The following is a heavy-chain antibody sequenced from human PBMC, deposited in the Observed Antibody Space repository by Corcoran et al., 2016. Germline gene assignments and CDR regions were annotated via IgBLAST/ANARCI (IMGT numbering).Heavy chain of an antibody. CDR3: TRESRQLEYDYDGMDV. D-gene: IGHD6-13*01. V-gene: IGHV3-49*05. CDR1: GFTFGDYA. CDR2: IRSKAYGGTT. J-gene: IGHJ6*02. Sequence: EVQLVESGGGLVKPGRSLRLSCTASGFTFGDYAMSWFRQAPGKGLGWVGFIRSKAYGGTTEYAATVKGRFTITRDDSKSIAYLQITSLKTEDTAVYYCTRESRQLEYDYDGMDVWGQGTPVTVSS.